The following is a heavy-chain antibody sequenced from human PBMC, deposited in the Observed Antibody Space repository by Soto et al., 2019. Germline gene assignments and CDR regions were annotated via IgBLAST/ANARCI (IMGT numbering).Heavy chain of an antibody. V-gene: IGHV1-2*04. CDR2: INPNSGGT. D-gene: IGHD2-2*01. CDR3: ARGEGGDIVVVLGSAFDI. Sequence: ASVKVSCKASGYTFTGYYMHWVRQAPGQGLEWMGWINPNSGGTNYAQKFQGWVTMTRDTSISTAYMELSRLRSDDTAVYYCARGEGGDIVVVLGSAFDIWGQGTMVTVSS. CDR1: GYTFTGYY. J-gene: IGHJ3*02.